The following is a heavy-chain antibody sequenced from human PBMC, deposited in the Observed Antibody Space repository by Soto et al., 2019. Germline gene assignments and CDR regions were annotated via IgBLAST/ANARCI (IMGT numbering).Heavy chain of an antibody. D-gene: IGHD3-22*01. CDR2: MNPNSGNT. CDR1: GYTFTSYD. J-gene: IGHJ4*02. Sequence: QVQLVQSGAEVKKPGASVKVSCKASGYTFTSYDINWVRQATGQGLEWMGWMNPNSGNTGYAQKFQGRVTMTRNTSISTAYMELSSLRSEDTAVYYCARGLEAYYYDSSGYCHWGQGTLVTVSS. V-gene: IGHV1-8*01. CDR3: ARGLEAYYYDSSGYCH.